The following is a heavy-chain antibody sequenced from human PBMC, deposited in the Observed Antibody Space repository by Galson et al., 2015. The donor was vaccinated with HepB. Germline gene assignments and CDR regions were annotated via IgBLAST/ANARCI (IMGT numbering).Heavy chain of an antibody. J-gene: IGHJ4*02. CDR2: IIPILGIA. D-gene: IGHD6-19*01. CDR1: GGTFSSYT. Sequence: SVKVSCKASGGTFSSYTISWVRQAPGQGLEWMGRIIPILGIANYAQKFQGRVTITADKSTSTAYMELSSLRSEDTAVYYCARTWTVAGTMYYFDYWGQGTLVTVSS. V-gene: IGHV1-69*02. CDR3: ARTWTVAGTMYYFDY.